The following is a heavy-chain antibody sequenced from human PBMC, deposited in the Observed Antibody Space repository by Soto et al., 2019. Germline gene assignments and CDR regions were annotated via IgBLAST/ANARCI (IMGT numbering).Heavy chain of an antibody. J-gene: IGHJ4*02. D-gene: IGHD3-22*01. CDR1: GGTFSSYA. Sequence: SVKVSCKASGGTFSSYAISWVRQAPGQGLEWMGGIIPIFGTANYAQKFQGRVTITADESTSTAYMELSSLRSEDTAVYYCARDSLLTRNYYDSSGSSQRIRFDYWGQGTLVTVSS. V-gene: IGHV1-69*13. CDR3: ARDSLLTRNYYDSSGSSQRIRFDY. CDR2: IIPIFGTA.